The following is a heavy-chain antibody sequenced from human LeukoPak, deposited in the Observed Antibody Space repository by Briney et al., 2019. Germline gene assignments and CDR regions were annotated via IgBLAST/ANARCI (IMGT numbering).Heavy chain of an antibody. Sequence: SVRVSCKASEGPFISYAISWVRQAPGQGLEWMGGIIPIFDRVNYVQKFQGRVTITTDEATSTAYMELSSLRSDDTAVYYCVRHRGSYFIAESFQNWGQGTLVTVSS. CDR3: VRHRGSYFIAESFQN. CDR2: IIPIFDRV. CDR1: EGPFISYA. D-gene: IGHD3-16*01. J-gene: IGHJ1*01. V-gene: IGHV1-69*05.